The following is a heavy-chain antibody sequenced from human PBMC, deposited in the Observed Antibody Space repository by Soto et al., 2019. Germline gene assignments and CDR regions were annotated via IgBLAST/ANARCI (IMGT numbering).Heavy chain of an antibody. CDR2: ISGSGKDT. D-gene: IGHD6-6*01. CDR3: ARVHLVRTSSYYCGMDV. Sequence: PGGSLRLSCATSGFTFSNYRMSWVRQAPGKVLEWVASISGSGKDTFYRDSVKGRFTISRDNAESSLVLQMNSLTVDDTAVYHCARVHLVRTSSYYCGMDVWG. CDR1: GFTFSNYR. V-gene: IGHV3-21*06. J-gene: IGHJ6*02.